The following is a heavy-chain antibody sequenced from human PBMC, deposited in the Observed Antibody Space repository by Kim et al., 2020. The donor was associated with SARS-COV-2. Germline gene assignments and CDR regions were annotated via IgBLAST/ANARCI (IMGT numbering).Heavy chain of an antibody. V-gene: IGHV1-18*01. CDR2: ISTYNENS. J-gene: IGHJ6*02. CDR3: ARDGVWDYFTSGNFVLKYNYYAMDV. D-gene: IGHD1-7*01. CDR1: GYTFTDYG. Sequence: ASVKVSCKASGYTFTDYGISWVRQAPGQGLEWMGWISTYNENSNYAQNFQDRVTLTTDTSTSTVDMELRSLRSDDTAVYFCARDGVWDYFTSGNFVLKYNYYAMDVWGQGTTVTVSS.